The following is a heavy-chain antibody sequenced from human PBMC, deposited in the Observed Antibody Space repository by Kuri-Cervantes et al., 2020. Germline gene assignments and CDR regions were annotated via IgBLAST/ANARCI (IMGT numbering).Heavy chain of an antibody. D-gene: IGHD5-12*01. V-gene: IGHV1-8*01. Sequence: ASVKVSCKASGYTFTSYDINWVRQATGQGLEWMGWMNPNSGNTGYAQKFQGRVTMTRNTSISTAYMELSSLRSEHTAVYYCARPGYSGYDFAFDIWGQGTMVTVSS. CDR2: MNPNSGNT. CDR3: ARPGYSGYDFAFDI. CDR1: GYTFTSYD. J-gene: IGHJ3*02.